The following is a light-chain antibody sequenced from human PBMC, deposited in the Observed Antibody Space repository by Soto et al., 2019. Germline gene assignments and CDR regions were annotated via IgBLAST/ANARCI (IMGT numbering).Light chain of an antibody. CDR1: QSVSSY. CDR3: QPSSTWACA. Sequence: EIVLTQSPATLSLSPGERATLSCRASQSVSSYLAWYQQKPGQAPRLLIYDASNRATGIPARFSGSGSGTDFTLTISSLEPEDFAVYYCQPSSTWACAFGQGSKV. J-gene: IGKJ1*01. CDR2: DAS. V-gene: IGKV3-11*01.